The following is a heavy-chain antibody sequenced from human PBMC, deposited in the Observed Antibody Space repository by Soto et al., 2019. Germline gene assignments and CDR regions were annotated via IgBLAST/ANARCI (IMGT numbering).Heavy chain of an antibody. D-gene: IGHD3-16*02. J-gene: IGHJ3*02. V-gene: IGHV3-49*03. Sequence: EVQLVESGGGLVQPGRSLRLSCTASGFTFGDYAMSWFRQAPGKGLEWVGFIRSKAYGGTTEYAASVKGRFTISRDDSKSIAYLQMNSLKTEDTAVYYCTRDRRYDYIWGSYREGAFDIWGQGTMVTVSS. CDR2: IRSKAYGGTT. CDR1: GFTFGDYA. CDR3: TRDRRYDYIWGSYREGAFDI.